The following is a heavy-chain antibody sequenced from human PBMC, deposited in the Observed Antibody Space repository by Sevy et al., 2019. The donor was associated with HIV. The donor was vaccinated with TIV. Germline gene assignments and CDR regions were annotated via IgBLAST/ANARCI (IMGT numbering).Heavy chain of an antibody. Sequence: GGSLRLSCAASGFTFSSYWMSWVRQPPGKGLEWVANIREDGREKYYVDSVKGRFTISRDNAKKSLSLQMNSLRVEDTAMYCCARYHGYCSSTSCRLRFDYWGQGTLVTVSS. CDR1: GFTFSSYW. CDR3: ARYHGYCSSTSCRLRFDY. CDR2: IREDGREK. D-gene: IGHD2-2*01. V-gene: IGHV3-7*01. J-gene: IGHJ4*02.